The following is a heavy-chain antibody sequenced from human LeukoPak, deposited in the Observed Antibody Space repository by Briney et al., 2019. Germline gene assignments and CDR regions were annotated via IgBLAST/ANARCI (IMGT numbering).Heavy chain of an antibody. CDR2: INPNSGGT. CDR3: ARDSSGGDYGLAVYDAFDI. V-gene: IGHV1-2*02. J-gene: IGHJ3*02. Sequence: ASVKVSCKASGYTFTGYNMHWVRQAPGQGLEWMGWINPNSGGTNYAQNFQGRVTMTRDTSISTAYMELSRLRSDDTAVYSCARDSSGGDYGLAVYDAFDIWGQGTMVTVSS. CDR1: GYTFTGYN. D-gene: IGHD4-17*01.